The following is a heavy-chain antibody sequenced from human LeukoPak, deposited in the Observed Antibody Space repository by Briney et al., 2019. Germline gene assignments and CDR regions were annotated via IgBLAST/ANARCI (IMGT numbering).Heavy chain of an antibody. Sequence: SETLSLTCTVSGGSISNYYWSWIRQSPGKGLEWTGYIFFSGSSNYNPSLKSRVTISVDTSKNQFSLKLSSVTAADTAVYYCARGSMIRGRFDYWGQGTLVTVSS. CDR1: GGSISNYY. V-gene: IGHV4-59*01. D-gene: IGHD3-10*01. J-gene: IGHJ4*02. CDR3: ARGSMIRGRFDY. CDR2: IFFSGSS.